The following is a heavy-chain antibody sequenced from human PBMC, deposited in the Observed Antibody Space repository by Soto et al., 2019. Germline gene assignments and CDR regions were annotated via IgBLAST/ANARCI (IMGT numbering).Heavy chain of an antibody. Sequence: QATLKEAGPVLVITTATLTLTCTVSGFSLTNTRMGVSWIRQPPGKALEWLAHIFSNDEKSYGTTLKSKLTISKDTSKSQVVLTMTNMAYVDTGTYYCARRGDRLEHYYYYGMDFWGQGTTVTVSS. V-gene: IGHV2-26*01. CDR3: ARRGDRLEHYYYYGMDF. CDR2: IFSNDEK. J-gene: IGHJ6*02. CDR1: GFSLTNTRMG. D-gene: IGHD3-16*01.